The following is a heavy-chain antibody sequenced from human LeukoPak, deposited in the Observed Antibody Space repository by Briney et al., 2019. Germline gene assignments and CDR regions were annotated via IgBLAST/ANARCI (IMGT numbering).Heavy chain of an antibody. V-gene: IGHV3-7*01. J-gene: IGHJ4*02. CDR1: RFTFSSYW. D-gene: IGHD1-26*01. CDR2: IKQDGSEK. CDR3: ARTKVGATYY. Sequence: GGSLRLSCAASRFTFSSYWMSWVRQAPGKGLEWVANIKQDGSEKYYVDSVKGRFTISRDNAKNSLYLQMNSLRAEDTAVYYCARTKVGATYYWGQGTLVTVSS.